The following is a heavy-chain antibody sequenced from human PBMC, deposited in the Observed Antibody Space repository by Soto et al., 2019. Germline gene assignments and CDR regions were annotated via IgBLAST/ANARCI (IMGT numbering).Heavy chain of an antibody. V-gene: IGHV3-11*01. Sequence: GGSLRLSCAASGFTFSDYYMSWIRQAPGKGLEWVSYISSSGSTIYYADSVKGRFTISRDNAKNSLYLQMNSLRAEDTAVYYCAGRNCSGGSCYDFFFQSFLPVDYWGQGTLVTVSS. J-gene: IGHJ4*02. D-gene: IGHD2-15*01. CDR2: ISSSGSTI. CDR1: GFTFSDYY. CDR3: AGRNCSGGSCYDFFFQSFLPVDY.